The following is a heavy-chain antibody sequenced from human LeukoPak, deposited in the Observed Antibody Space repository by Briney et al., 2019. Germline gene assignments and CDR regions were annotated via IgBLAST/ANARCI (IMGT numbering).Heavy chain of an antibody. CDR2: IHPRSGYS. J-gene: IGHJ5*02. V-gene: IGHV1-8*01. D-gene: IGHD2-2*01. Sequence: APVKASCKTSGYTFTDYDVNWVRQAPGQGLEWMGYIHPRSGYSESAQRFQGRLSMTRDVSTDTAYMELSTLTSDDTAVYYCARVTSGMRYNWFDPWGQGTLIIVSS. CDR3: ARVTSGMRYNWFDP. CDR1: GYTFTDYD.